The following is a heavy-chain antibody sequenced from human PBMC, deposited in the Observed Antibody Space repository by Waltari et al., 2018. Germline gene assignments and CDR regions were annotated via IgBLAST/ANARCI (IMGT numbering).Heavy chain of an antibody. J-gene: IGHJ6*02. CDR1: GYSISSHY. D-gene: IGHD3-10*01. V-gene: IGHV4-59*11. CDR3: ARDKAYGSFSYGMDV. CDR2: IYYSGST. Sequence: QVQLQESGPGLVKPSETLSLTCAVSGYSISSHYWSWIRQPPGKGLEWIGYIYYSGSTNYNPSLKSRVTISVDTSKNQFSLKLSSVTAADTAVYYCARDKAYGSFSYGMDVWGQGTTVTVSS.